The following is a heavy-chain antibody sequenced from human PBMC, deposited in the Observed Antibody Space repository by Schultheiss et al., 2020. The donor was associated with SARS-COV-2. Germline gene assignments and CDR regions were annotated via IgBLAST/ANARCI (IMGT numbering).Heavy chain of an antibody. D-gene: IGHD6-19*01. J-gene: IGHJ4*02. CDR2: ISGSGGST. Sequence: GGSLRLSCAASGFTFSSYAMSWVRQAPGKGLKWVSAISGSGGSTYYADSVKGRFTISRDNSKNTLYLQMNSLRAEDTAVYYCAKALIAVAGTGYDYWGQGTLVTVSS. V-gene: IGHV3-23*01. CDR3: AKALIAVAGTGYDY. CDR1: GFTFSSYA.